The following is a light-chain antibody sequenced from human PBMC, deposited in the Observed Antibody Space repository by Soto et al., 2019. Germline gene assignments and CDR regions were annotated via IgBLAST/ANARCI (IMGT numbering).Light chain of an antibody. J-gene: IGKJ4*01. V-gene: IGKV1-27*01. CDR1: QGIGVY. CDR2: AAS. Sequence: DIQMTQSPSSLSASLGDRVTITCRAIQGIGVYLAWFQQRPGRVPSLLIYAASTLQSGVPSRFSGSGSGTDFTLTISRLQTEDVATYDFQKYNSHPLTIGGGTKVEIK. CDR3: QKYNSHPLT.